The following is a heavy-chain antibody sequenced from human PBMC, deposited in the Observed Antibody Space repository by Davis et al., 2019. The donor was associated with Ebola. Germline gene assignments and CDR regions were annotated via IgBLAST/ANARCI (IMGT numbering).Heavy chain of an antibody. CDR1: GFTFSSYA. V-gene: IGHV3-23*01. Sequence: GESLKISCAASGFTFSSYAMSWVRQAPGKGLEWVSGFSGSGGSTSYADSVKGRFTISRDNSKNTLYLQMNSLRADDTAVYYCAKQRGVGAIDYDYWGRGTVVTVSS. CDR3: AKQRGVGAIDYDY. CDR2: FSGSGGST. J-gene: IGHJ4*02. D-gene: IGHD1-26*01.